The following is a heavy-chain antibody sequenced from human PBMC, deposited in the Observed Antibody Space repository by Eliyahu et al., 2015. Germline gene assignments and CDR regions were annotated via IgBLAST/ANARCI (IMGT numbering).Heavy chain of an antibody. CDR3: ASYYGDYHNAFDI. CDR1: GXSFSGYY. D-gene: IGHD4-17*01. J-gene: IGHJ3*02. Sequence: QVQLQQWGAGLLKPSETLSLTCAVYGXSFSGYYWSWIRQPPGKGLEWIGEINHSGSTNYNPSLKSRVTISVDTSKNQFSLKLSSVTAADTAVYYCASYYGDYHNAFDIWGQGTMVTVSS. V-gene: IGHV4-34*01. CDR2: INHSGST.